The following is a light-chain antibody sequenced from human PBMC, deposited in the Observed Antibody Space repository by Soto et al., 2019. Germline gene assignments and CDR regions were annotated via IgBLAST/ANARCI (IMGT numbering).Light chain of an antibody. Sequence: EIVLTQSPGTLSLSPGERATLSCRASQSISSSYLAWYQQKPGQAPRLLIYGASSRATGIPDRFSGIGSGTDFTLTISRLEPEDFAVYYCQHYDGSPITFGQGTRLEIK. J-gene: IGKJ5*01. V-gene: IGKV3-20*01. CDR2: GAS. CDR1: QSISSSY. CDR3: QHYDGSPIT.